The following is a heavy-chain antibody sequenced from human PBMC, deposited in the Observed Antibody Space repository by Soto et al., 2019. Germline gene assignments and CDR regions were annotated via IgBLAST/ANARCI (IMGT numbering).Heavy chain of an antibody. CDR3: ASPDFDI. J-gene: IGHJ3*02. CDR2: INYSGGST. CDR1: GYTFTNYH. Sequence: QVQLVQSGAEVRKPGASVKVSCKASGYTFTNYHIHWVRQAPGEGLEWMGIINYSGGSTNHARKFQGGVTMTRDTSTNTLYLELSSRKSEDTALYYCASPDFDIWGQGTMVTVSS. V-gene: IGHV1-46*01.